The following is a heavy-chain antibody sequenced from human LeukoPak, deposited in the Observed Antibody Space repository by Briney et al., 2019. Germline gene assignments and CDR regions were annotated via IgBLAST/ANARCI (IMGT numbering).Heavy chain of an antibody. CDR3: ARGRADYGDYVFDP. D-gene: IGHD4-17*01. J-gene: IGHJ5*02. CDR2: INPNSGGT. CDR1: GYTFTGYF. Sequence: ASVKVSCKASGYTFTGYFIHWVRQVPGQGLEWMGWINPNSGGTNYAQKFQGRVTMTRNTSISTAYMELSSLRSEDTAVYYCARGRADYGDYVFDPWGQGTLVTVSS. V-gene: IGHV1-2*02.